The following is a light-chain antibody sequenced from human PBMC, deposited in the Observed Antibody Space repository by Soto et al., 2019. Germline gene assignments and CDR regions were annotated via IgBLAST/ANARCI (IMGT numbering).Light chain of an antibody. Sequence: EIVMTQSPATLSVSPGERATLSCRASQKISSNLAWYQQKPGQAPRVLIDGASTRATGIPARFSGSGSGTEFTLTISSLESEDFEVYYCQQYNNWLWTCGKGTKVEIK. V-gene: IGKV3-15*01. CDR3: QQYNNWLWT. J-gene: IGKJ1*01. CDR2: GAS. CDR1: QKISSN.